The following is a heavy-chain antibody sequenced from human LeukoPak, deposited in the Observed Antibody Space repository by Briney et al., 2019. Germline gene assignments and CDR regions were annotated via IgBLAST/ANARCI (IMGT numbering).Heavy chain of an antibody. V-gene: IGHV3-23*01. CDR2: ISGSGGST. CDR1: GFTFSSYA. CDR3: AKLEGNLWQQLVIDY. D-gene: IGHD6-6*01. J-gene: IGHJ4*02. Sequence: PGGSLRLSCAASGFTFSSYAMSWVRQAPGKGLEWVSAISGSGGSTYYADSVKGRFTISRDNSKNTLYLQMNSLRAEDTAVYYCAKLEGNLWQQLVIDYWGQGTLVTVSS.